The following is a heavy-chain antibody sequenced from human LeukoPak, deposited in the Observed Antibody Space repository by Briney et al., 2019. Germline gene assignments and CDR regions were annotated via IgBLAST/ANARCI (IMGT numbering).Heavy chain of an antibody. Sequence: SETLSLTCSVSGGAIGSDGYYWNWIRQHPGKGLEWIGYIYYSGSASYNPSLKSRVTISVDTSKNQFSLRLSSVTAADTAVYYCARGRFYGFSGDSWGQGSLVTVSS. CDR2: IYYSGSA. V-gene: IGHV4-31*03. J-gene: IGHJ4*02. D-gene: IGHD3-10*01. CDR3: ARGRFYGFSGDS. CDR1: GGAIGSDGYY.